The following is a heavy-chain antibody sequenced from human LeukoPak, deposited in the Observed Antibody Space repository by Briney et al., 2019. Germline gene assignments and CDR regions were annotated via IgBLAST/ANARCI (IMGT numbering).Heavy chain of an antibody. D-gene: IGHD5-24*01. Sequence: GASVKVSCKASGYTFTGYYMHWVRQAPGQGLEWMGWINPNSGGTNYAQKFQGRVTMTRDTSISAAYMELSRLRSDDAAGYYCARPLEMATIGYWGQGTLVTVSS. CDR2: INPNSGGT. CDR1: GYTFTGYY. J-gene: IGHJ4*02. CDR3: ARPLEMATIGY. V-gene: IGHV1-2*02.